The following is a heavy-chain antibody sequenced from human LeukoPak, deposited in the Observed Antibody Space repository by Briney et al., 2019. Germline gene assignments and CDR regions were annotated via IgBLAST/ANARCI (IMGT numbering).Heavy chain of an antibody. CDR3: ARDHNWGPDY. CDR1: GYTFTDHY. J-gene: IGHJ4*02. V-gene: IGHV1-2*02. D-gene: IGHD7-27*01. CDR2: IHPGRGDT. Sequence: ASVKVSFKALGYTFTDHYFHWLRQAPGQGPEWMRWIHPGRGDTNYAQKFQGRVSLTRDTSISTAYMGLSRLTSDDTAVYYCARDHNWGPDYWGQGTLVSVSS.